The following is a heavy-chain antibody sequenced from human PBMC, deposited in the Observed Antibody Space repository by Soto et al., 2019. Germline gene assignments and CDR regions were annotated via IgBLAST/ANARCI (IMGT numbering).Heavy chain of an antibody. CDR1: GGSISSYY. J-gene: IGHJ3*01. CDR2: IYYRGST. CDR3: ARGDYFDSSGYYHDAFGV. Sequence: PSETLSLTCTVSGGSISSYYWSWIRQPPGKGLEWIGYIYYRGSTNYNPSLKSRVTISVDTSKNQFSLKLSSVTAADTAVYYCARGDYFDSSGYYHDAFGVWGQGTMVTVSS. V-gene: IGHV4-59*01. D-gene: IGHD3-22*01.